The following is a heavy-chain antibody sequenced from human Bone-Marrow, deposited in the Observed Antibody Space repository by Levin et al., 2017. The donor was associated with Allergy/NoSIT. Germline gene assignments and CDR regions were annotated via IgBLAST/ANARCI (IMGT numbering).Heavy chain of an antibody. Sequence: QPGGSLRLSCAASGFTFSNYAMTWVRQAPGKGLEWVSSISGSGDSTYYVDSVKGRFIISRDNVKSTLFLEMKSLRGEDTAVYYCARHVWVSTIGGGLDFWGQGTLVTGSS. V-gene: IGHV3-23*01. J-gene: IGHJ4*02. CDR3: ARHVWVSTIGGGLDF. CDR2: ISGSGDST. CDR1: GFTFSNYA. D-gene: IGHD5/OR15-5a*01.